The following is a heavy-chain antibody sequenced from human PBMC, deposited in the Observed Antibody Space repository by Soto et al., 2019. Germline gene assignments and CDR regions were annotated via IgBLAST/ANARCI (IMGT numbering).Heavy chain of an antibody. Sequence: GASVKVSCKASGYTFTSYAMHWVRQAPGQRLEWMGWINAGNGNTKYSQKFQGRVTITRDTSASTAYMELSSLRAEDTAVYYCAKAWRVTTPLDYWGQGTLVTVSS. CDR2: INAGNGNT. J-gene: IGHJ4*02. V-gene: IGHV1-3*01. CDR3: AKAWRVTTPLDY. D-gene: IGHD4-17*01. CDR1: GYTFTSYA.